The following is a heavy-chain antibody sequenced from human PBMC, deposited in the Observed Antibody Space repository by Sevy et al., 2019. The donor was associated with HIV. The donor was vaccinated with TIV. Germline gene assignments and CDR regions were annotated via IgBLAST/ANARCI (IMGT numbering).Heavy chain of an antibody. D-gene: IGHD1-26*01. CDR1: GGTFSSYA. Sequence: ASVKVSCKASGGTFSSYAISWVRQAPGQGLEWMGGIIPIFGTANYAQKFQGRVTITADESTSTAYMELSSLRSEDTAVYYCARPSIVGATTYGRYYYCGMDVWGQGTTVTVSS. CDR3: ARPSIVGATTYGRYYYCGMDV. CDR2: IIPIFGTA. J-gene: IGHJ6*02. V-gene: IGHV1-69*13.